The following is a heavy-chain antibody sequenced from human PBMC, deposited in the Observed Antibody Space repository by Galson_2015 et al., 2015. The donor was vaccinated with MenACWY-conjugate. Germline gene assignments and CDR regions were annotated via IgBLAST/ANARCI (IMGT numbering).Heavy chain of an antibody. Sequence: SLLLSFAASGFPFVASSLRWFRPSPLKGLEWVGFIRSKAYGGTTEYAASVKGRFTISRDDSKSIAYLQMNSLKTEDTAVYYCTRELYYDFWRHDKRFDPWGQGTLVTVSS. CDR3: TRELYYDFWRHDKRFDP. CDR2: IRSKAYGGTT. J-gene: IGHJ5*02. CDR1: GFPFVASS. V-gene: IGHV3-49*03. D-gene: IGHD3-3*01.